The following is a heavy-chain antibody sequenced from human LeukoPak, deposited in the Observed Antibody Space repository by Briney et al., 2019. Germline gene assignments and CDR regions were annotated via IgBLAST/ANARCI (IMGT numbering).Heavy chain of an antibody. J-gene: IGHJ4*02. Sequence: PGGSLRLSCAASGFTFSSYAMHWVRQAPGKGRERVAVISYDGSNKYYADSVKGRFTISRDNSKNTLYLQMNSLRAEDTAVYYCARDGAYGDYLDYWGQGTLVTVSS. CDR1: GFTFSSYA. CDR2: ISYDGSNK. CDR3: ARDGAYGDYLDY. D-gene: IGHD4-17*01. V-gene: IGHV3-30-3*01.